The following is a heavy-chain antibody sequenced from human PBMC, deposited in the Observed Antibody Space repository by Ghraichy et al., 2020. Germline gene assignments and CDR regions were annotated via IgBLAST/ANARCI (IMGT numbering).Heavy chain of an antibody. CDR3: ATVGEWLVQGGHFDY. Sequence: GGSLRLSCAVSGFTFRNYGMHWVRQAPGKGLEWVALISYDGSNKYYTDSVKGRFTISRDNSMNTLYLQINRLRAEDTAVYYCATVGEWLVQGGHFDYWGQGTLVTVSS. D-gene: IGHD6-19*01. CDR2: ISYDGSNK. V-gene: IGHV3-30*03. CDR1: GFTFRNYG. J-gene: IGHJ4*02.